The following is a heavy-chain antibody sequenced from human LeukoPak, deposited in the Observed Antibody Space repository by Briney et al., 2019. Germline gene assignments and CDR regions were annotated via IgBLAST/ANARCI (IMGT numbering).Heavy chain of an antibody. CDR1: GFTFSDYY. CDR3: ARPNLSFYYDSSGYSY. V-gene: IGHV3-11*04. J-gene: IGHJ4*02. D-gene: IGHD3-22*01. Sequence: GGSLRLSCAASGFTFSDYYMSRIRQAPGKGLEWVSYISSSGSTIYYADSVKGRFTISRDNAKNSLYLQMNSLRAEDTAVYYCARPNLSFYYDSSGYSYWGQGTLVTVSS. CDR2: ISSSGSTI.